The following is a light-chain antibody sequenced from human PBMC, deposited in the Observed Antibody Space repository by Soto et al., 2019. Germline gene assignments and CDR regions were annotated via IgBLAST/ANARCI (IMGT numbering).Light chain of an antibody. CDR1: QSVSNNY. J-gene: IGKJ4*01. CDR3: QQYGSSPPLT. V-gene: IGKV3-20*01. CDR2: GAS. Sequence: EIVLMQSPGTLSLSPGERATLSCRASQSVSNNYVAWYQQKPGQAPRLLIAGASSRATGSPDRFSSSGSGTDFTLTISRLEPEDFAVYYCQQYGSSPPLTFGGGTKVEIK.